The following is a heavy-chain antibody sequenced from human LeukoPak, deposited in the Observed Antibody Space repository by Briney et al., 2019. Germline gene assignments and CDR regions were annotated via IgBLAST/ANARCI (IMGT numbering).Heavy chain of an antibody. CDR1: GFTFDDYA. V-gene: IGHV3-9*01. CDR2: ISWNSGSI. J-gene: IGHJ4*02. D-gene: IGHD4-17*01. CDR3: AKDISHYGDYYFDY. Sequence: GGSLRLSCAASGFTFDDYAMHWVRQAPGKGLEWVSGISWNSGSIGYADSVKGRFTISRDNAKNSLYLQMNSLRAEDTALYYCAKDISHYGDYYFDYWGQGTLVTVSS.